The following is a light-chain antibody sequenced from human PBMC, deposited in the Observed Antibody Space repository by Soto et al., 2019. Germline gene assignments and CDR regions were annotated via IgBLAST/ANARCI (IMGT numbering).Light chain of an antibody. CDR1: QIVSSY. V-gene: IGKV3-11*01. Sequence: EIVLTQSPATLSLSPGERATLSCRASQIVSSYLAWYQQKAGQAPRLLIYDASNRATGIPARFSGSGSGTDVTLTIRSLEPEVFSVYYCQQRANWMYTVGQGTKLEIK. CDR2: DAS. CDR3: QQRANWMYT. J-gene: IGKJ2*01.